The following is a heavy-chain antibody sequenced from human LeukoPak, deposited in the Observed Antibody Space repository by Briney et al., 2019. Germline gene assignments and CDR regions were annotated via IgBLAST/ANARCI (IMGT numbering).Heavy chain of an antibody. CDR2: INPNSGGT. J-gene: IGHJ4*02. Sequence: ASVKVSCKASGYTFTGYYLHWVRQAPGQGLEWMGWINPNSGGTNYAQKFQGRVTMTRDSSITTAYMDLNSLRSDDTAVYYCARDRGRGYDYDSGDFDYWGQGTLVTVSS. CDR3: ARDRGRGYDYDSGDFDY. D-gene: IGHD3-22*01. CDR1: GYTFTGYY. V-gene: IGHV1-2*02.